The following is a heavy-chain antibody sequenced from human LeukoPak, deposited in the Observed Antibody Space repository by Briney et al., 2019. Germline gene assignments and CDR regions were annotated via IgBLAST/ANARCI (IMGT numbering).Heavy chain of an antibody. CDR3: TRTTNYYYYMDV. V-gene: IGHV3-21*01. CDR1: GFTFSSYN. D-gene: IGHD4-17*01. CDR2: ISSSSSYI. Sequence: GGSLRLSCAASGFTFSSYNMNWVRQAPGKGLEWVSSISSSSSYIYYADSVKGRFTISRDNAKNSLYLQMNSLRAEDTAVYYCTRTTNYYYYMDVWGKGTTVTISS. J-gene: IGHJ6*03.